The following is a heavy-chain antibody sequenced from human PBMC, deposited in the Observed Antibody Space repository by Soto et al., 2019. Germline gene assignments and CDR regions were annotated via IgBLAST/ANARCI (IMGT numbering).Heavy chain of an antibody. CDR2: ISSSGSTI. V-gene: IGHV3-48*03. Sequence: GTLGLSSVLSGFTLSSYEVNWVRQAPGKGLEWVSYISSSGSTIYYADSVKGRFTISRDNAKNSLYLQMNSMRAEDTAVYYCARDTVEMATGYWYFDLWGRGTLVPVSS. CDR3: ARDTVEMATGYWYFDL. CDR1: GFTLSSYE. D-gene: IGHD4-4*01. J-gene: IGHJ2*01.